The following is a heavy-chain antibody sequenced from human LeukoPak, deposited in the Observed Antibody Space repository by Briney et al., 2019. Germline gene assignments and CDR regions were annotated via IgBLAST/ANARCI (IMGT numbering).Heavy chain of an antibody. CDR2: IYYSGST. Sequence: SETLSLTCTVSGGSISSSSYYWGWIRQPPGKGLEWIGSIYYSGSTYYNPSLKSRVTISVDTSKNQFSLKLSSVTAADTAVYYCGSGSYLMDYWVQGTLVTVSS. J-gene: IGHJ4*02. V-gene: IGHV4-39*07. CDR1: GGSISSSSYY. CDR3: GSGSYLMDY. D-gene: IGHD1-26*01.